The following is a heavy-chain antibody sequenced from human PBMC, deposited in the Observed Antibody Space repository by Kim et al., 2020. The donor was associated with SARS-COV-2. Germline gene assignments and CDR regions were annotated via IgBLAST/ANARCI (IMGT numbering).Heavy chain of an antibody. Sequence: SETLSLTCTVSGGSISSGGYYWSWIRQHPGKGLEWIGYIYYSGSTYYNPSLKSRVTISVDTSKNQFSLKLSSVTAADTAVYYCARSGVGGFDPWGQGTLVTVSS. V-gene: IGHV4-31*03. J-gene: IGHJ5*02. CDR3: ARSGVGGFDP. D-gene: IGHD2-8*01. CDR1: GGSISSGGYY. CDR2: IYYSGST.